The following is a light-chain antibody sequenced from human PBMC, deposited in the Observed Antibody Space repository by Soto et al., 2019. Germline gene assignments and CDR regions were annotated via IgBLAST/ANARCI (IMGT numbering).Light chain of an antibody. Sequence: EIVLTQTRATLSLSPGEIATLSFRASQSVSSYLAWYQKKPVKAPRLLTCDASTGATGTSARFSGRGSGTDFPLTICSLEREHFAVYYCQKCSNWPITFGKGTRLEIK. CDR1: QSVSSY. CDR3: QKCSNWPIT. V-gene: IGKV3-11*01. CDR2: DAS. J-gene: IGKJ5*01.